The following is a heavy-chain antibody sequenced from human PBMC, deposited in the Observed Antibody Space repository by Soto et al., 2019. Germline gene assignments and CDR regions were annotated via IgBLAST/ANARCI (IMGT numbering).Heavy chain of an antibody. J-gene: IGHJ6*02. Sequence: TSETLSLTCTVSGGSISSGGYYWSWIRQHPGKGLEWIGYIYYSGSTYYNPSLKSRVTISVDTSKNQFSLKLSSVTAADSAVYYCARVTYYYYGMDVWGQGTTVTVSS. CDR3: ARVTYYYYGMDV. V-gene: IGHV4-31*03. CDR1: GGSISSGGYY. CDR2: IYYSGST.